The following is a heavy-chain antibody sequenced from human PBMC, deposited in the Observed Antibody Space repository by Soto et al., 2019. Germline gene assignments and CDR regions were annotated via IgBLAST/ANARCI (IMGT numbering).Heavy chain of an antibody. CDR3: ARGRYCSGGSCPARFQH. D-gene: IGHD2-15*01. V-gene: IGHV4-4*02. J-gene: IGHJ1*01. CDR1: SGSISRSNW. Sequence: PSETLSLTCAVSSGSISRSNWWSWVRQPPGKGLEWIGEIYHSGSTNYNPSLKSRVTISVDKSKNQFSLKLSSVIAADTAVYYCARGRYCSGGSCPARFQHWGQGSLVTVSS. CDR2: IYHSGST.